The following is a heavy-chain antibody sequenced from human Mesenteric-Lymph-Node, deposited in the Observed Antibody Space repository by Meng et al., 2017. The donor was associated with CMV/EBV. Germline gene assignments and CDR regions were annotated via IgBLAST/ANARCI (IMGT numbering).Heavy chain of an antibody. J-gene: IGHJ4*02. CDR1: GFTFSSYA. CDR3: VKRGRFGELYFDY. V-gene: IGHV3-20*04. Sequence: GGSLRLSCAASGFTFSSYAMHWVRQAPGKGLEWVSGINWNGGSTGYADSVKGRFTISRDNAKNSLYLQMNSLRAEDTALYYCVKRGRFGELYFDYWGQGTLVTVSS. D-gene: IGHD3-10*01. CDR2: INWNGGST.